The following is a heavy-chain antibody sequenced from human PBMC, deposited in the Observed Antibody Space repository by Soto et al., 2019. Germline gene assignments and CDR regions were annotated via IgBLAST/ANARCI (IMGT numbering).Heavy chain of an antibody. CDR1: GGSISSGDYY. Sequence: SETLSLTCTVSGGSISSGDYYWRWIRQPPGKGLEWIGYIYDSGSTYYNPSLKSRVTISVDTSKNQFSLKLSSVTAADTAVYYCARDPKNPFGYFDDWGQGTLVT. CDR3: ARDPKNPFGYFDD. D-gene: IGHD3-10*01. V-gene: IGHV4-30-4*01. J-gene: IGHJ4*02. CDR2: IYDSGST.